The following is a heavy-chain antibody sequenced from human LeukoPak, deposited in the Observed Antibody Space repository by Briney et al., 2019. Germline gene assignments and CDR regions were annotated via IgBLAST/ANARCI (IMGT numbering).Heavy chain of an antibody. D-gene: IGHD3-10*01. CDR3: ASGDYGSGSYDY. CDR2: INHSGST. V-gene: IGHV4-34*01. J-gene: IGHJ4*02. Sequence: SETLSLTCAVYGGSFSGYYWSWIRQPPGKGLEWIGEINHSGSTNYNPSLKSRVTISVDTSKNQFSLKLSSVTAADTAVYYCASGDYGSGSYDYWGQGTLVTVSS. CDR1: GGSFSGYY.